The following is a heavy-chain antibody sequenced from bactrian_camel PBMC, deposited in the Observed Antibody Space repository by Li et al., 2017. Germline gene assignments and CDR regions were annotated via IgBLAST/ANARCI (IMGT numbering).Heavy chain of an antibody. CDR1: AHHFNTCS. CDR2: IRSDSST. D-gene: IGHD3*01. J-gene: IGHJ4*01. V-gene: IGHV3S55*01. Sequence: HVQLVESGGGSVQAGGSLMLSCVVSAHHFNTCSMGWYRRFPGQERRLVAAIRSDSSTWYQGDVEGRFTISRDKDKNMLYLHMNQLKPEDTAVYYCAAGFLRNGYDWGQGTQVTVS. CDR3: AAGFLRNGYD.